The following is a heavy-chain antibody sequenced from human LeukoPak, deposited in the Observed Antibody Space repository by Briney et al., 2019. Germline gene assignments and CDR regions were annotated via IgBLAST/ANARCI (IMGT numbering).Heavy chain of an antibody. D-gene: IGHD3-9*01. Sequence: GGSLRLSCAASGFTFSSYSMNWVRQAPGKGLEWVSAISGSGGSTYYADSVKGRFTISRDNFKNTLYLQMNSLRAEDTAVYYCAKNNILTGYDLYYFDYWGQGTLVTVSS. J-gene: IGHJ4*02. CDR3: AKNNILTGYDLYYFDY. CDR2: ISGSGGST. CDR1: GFTFSSYS. V-gene: IGHV3-23*01.